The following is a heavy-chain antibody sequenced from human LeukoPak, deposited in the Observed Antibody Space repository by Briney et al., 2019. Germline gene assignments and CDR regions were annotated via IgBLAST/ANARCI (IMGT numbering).Heavy chain of an antibody. Sequence: PSETLSLTCTVSGGSISSSSYYWGWIRQPPGKGLEWIGSIYYSGSTYYNPSLKSRLTISGDTSKNQFSLKPSSVTAADTAVYYCARQGGITMIVVVSGDAFDVWGQGTMVTVSS. D-gene: IGHD3-22*01. CDR1: GGSISSSSYY. CDR2: IYYSGST. V-gene: IGHV4-39*01. CDR3: ARQGGITMIVVVSGDAFDV. J-gene: IGHJ3*01.